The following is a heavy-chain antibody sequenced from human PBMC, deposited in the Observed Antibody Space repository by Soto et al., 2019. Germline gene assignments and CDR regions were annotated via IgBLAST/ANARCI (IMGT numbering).Heavy chain of an antibody. CDR1: GGTFSRYS. J-gene: IGHJ6*02. Sequence: QVQLVQSGAEVKKPGSSVKVSCQISGGTFSRYSISWVRQAPGQGLEWMGGIVPIFGTTNYAQKFQYRVTITTDESATTAHMELSNLSSEDTAVYYCARPYEGGYSSNHHYYDALDVWGQGTAVTVSS. V-gene: IGHV1-69*01. CDR3: ARPYEGGYSSNHHYYDALDV. CDR2: IVPIFGTT. D-gene: IGHD3-22*01.